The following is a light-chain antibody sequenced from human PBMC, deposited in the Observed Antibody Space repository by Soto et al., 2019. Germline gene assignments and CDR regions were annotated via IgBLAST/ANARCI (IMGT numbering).Light chain of an antibody. CDR2: GAS. V-gene: IGKV3-20*01. Sequence: SQGTVSLSAGQRTILYCSSSRSVSSNFLDWYRQKPGQAPRLLIYGASSRATGIPDRFSGSGSGTDFTLTISRLEPEDFAVYYCQQYETSPRPVGQGTKVAIK. CDR3: QQYETSPRP. CDR1: RSVSSNF. J-gene: IGKJ1*01.